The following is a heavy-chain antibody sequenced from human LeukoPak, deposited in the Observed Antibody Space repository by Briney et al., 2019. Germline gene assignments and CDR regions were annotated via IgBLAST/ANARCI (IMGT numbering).Heavy chain of an antibody. J-gene: IGHJ3*02. CDR3: AKVLSSGWYEDAFDI. CDR1: GFTFDDYG. Sequence: PGRSLRLTCAASGFTFDDYGMHWVRQAPGKGLEWVSGISWNSGSIGYADSVKGRFTISRDNAKNSLYLQMNSLRAEDTALYYCAKVLSSGWYEDAFDIWGQGTMVTVSS. V-gene: IGHV3-9*01. D-gene: IGHD6-13*01. CDR2: ISWNSGSI.